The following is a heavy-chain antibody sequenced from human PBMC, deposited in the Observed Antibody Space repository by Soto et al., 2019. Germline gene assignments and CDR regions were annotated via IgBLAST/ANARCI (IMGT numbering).Heavy chain of an antibody. Sequence: PGGSLRLSCAASGFTFSSYWMHWVRQAPGKGLEWVSSISSSSSYIYYADSVKGRFTISRDNAKNPLYLQMNSLRAEDTAVYYCARDLYYYGSGSYFSFDYWGQGTLVTVSS. J-gene: IGHJ4*02. CDR3: ARDLYYYGSGSYFSFDY. D-gene: IGHD3-10*01. V-gene: IGHV3-21*01. CDR2: ISSSSSYI. CDR1: GFTFSSYW.